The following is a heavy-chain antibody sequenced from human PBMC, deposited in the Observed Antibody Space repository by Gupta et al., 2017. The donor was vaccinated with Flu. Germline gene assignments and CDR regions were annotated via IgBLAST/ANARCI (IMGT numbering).Heavy chain of an antibody. CDR2: IWYDGRNK. D-gene: IGHD3-16*01. Sequence: KGLEWVAVIWYDGRNKSYEDSVKGRFTISRDNSKTTLDLQMNSLRAEDTAVYYCARDLGGNYVSGSHYGMDVWGQGTTVTVSS. J-gene: IGHJ6*02. V-gene: IGHV3-33*01. CDR3: ARDLGGNYVSGSHYGMDV.